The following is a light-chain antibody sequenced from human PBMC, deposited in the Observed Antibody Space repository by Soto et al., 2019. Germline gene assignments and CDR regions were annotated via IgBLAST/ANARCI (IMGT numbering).Light chain of an antibody. J-gene: IGKJ1*01. CDR1: QSVSNNF. V-gene: IGKV3-20*01. CDR2: GAS. CDR3: QQHTKSPPWT. Sequence: EIVLTQSPGTLSLSPGERTTLSCRASQSVSNNFLAWYQQKPGQAPRLLIYGASTRATGVPDRFSGSGSGTDSTLTISSLEPEDSAVYYCQQHTKSPPWTFGQGTKVEIK.